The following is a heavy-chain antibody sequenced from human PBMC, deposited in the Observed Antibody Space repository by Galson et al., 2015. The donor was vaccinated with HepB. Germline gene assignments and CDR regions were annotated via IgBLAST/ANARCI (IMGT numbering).Heavy chain of an antibody. CDR2: IIPGTGHT. CDR1: GYIFTNYA. CDR3: ARTSSGYPRDFDL. J-gene: IGHJ2*01. D-gene: IGHD3-22*01. V-gene: IGHV1-3*01. Sequence: SVKVSCKASGYIFTNYAMHWVRQAPGQRLECMGWIIPGTGHTQHSQKFQGRITVTRDTSANTAYMDLSSLTSEDTAVYYCARTSSGYPRDFDLWGRGTLVTVSS.